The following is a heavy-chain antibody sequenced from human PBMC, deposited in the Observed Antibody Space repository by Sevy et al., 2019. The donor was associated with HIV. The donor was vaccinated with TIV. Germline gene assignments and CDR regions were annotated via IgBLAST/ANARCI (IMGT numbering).Heavy chain of an antibody. V-gene: IGHV3-23*01. D-gene: IGHD6-19*01. CDR3: AKGPTYLVAATFPDY. J-gene: IGHJ4*02. Sequence: GGSLRLSCAASGITFSNYAMSWVRQAPGKGLEWVSTFSGSGGSTHYADSVEGRFTISRDNSKNTLYLQMNSLGAEDTAVYFCAKGPTYLVAATFPDYWGQGTLVTVSS. CDR1: GITFSNYA. CDR2: FSGSGGST.